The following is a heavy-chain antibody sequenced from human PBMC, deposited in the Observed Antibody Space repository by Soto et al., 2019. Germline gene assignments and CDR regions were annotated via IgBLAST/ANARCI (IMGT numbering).Heavy chain of an antibody. CDR1: GDSFTSYW. D-gene: IGHD6-6*01. J-gene: IGHJ6*02. Sequence: GESLKISCKGSGDSFTSYWISWVRQMPGKGLEWMGRIDPSDSYTNYSPSFQGHVTISADKSISTAYLQWSSLKASDTAMYYCARNSIAARRSYGMDVWGQGTTVTVSS. V-gene: IGHV5-10-1*01. CDR3: ARNSIAARRSYGMDV. CDR2: IDPSDSYT.